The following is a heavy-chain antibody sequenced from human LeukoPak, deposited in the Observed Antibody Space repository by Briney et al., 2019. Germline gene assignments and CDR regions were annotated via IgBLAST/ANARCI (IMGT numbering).Heavy chain of an antibody. J-gene: IGHJ4*02. V-gene: IGHV3-7*01. CDR2: IKQDGSEK. CDR1: GFTFSSYW. Sequence: GRSLRLSCAASGFTFSSYWMSWVRQAPGKGLEWVANIKQDGSEKYYVDSVKGRFTISRDNAKNSLYLQMNSLRAEDTAVHYCARGVRGVTADYWGQGTLVTVSS. D-gene: IGHD3-10*01. CDR3: ARGVRGVTADY.